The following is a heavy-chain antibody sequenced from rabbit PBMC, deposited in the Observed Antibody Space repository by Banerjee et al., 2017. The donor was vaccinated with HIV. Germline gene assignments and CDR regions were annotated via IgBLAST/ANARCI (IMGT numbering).Heavy chain of an antibody. D-gene: IGHD6-1*01. CDR3: VRAGATNEYVRDFHL. CDR1: GFELSSYT. J-gene: IGHJ3*01. CDR2: IYIGSGNT. V-gene: IGHV1S40*01. Sequence: QSLEESGGDLVKPGASLTLTCTASGFELSSYTMGWVRQAPGKGLEWIGCIYIGSGNTYYASWAKGRFTISKTSSTTVTLQMTSLTAADTATYFCVRAGATNEYVRDFHLWGQGTLVTVS.